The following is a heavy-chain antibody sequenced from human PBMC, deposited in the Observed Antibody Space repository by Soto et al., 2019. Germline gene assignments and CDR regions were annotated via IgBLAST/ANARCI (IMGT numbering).Heavy chain of an antibody. V-gene: IGHV3-48*03. CDR3: ARVRIVVVTTYPGDYYGMDV. J-gene: IGHJ6*02. D-gene: IGHD2-21*02. CDR1: GFTFSSYE. Sequence: GGSLRLSCASSGFTFSSYEMNWVRQAPGKGLEWVSYISSSGSTIYYADSVKGRFTISRDNAKNSLYLQMNGLRAEDTAVYYCARVRIVVVTTYPGDYYGMDVWGQGTTVTVSS. CDR2: ISSSGSTI.